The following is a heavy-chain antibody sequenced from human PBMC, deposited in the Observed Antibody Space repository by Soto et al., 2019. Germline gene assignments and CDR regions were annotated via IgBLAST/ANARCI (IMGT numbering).Heavy chain of an antibody. CDR1: GYTFTSYY. D-gene: IGHD2-15*01. J-gene: IGHJ6*02. Sequence: ASVKVSCKASGYTFTSYYMHWVRQAPGQGLEWMGIINPSGGSTSYAQKFQGRVTMTRDTSTSTVYMELNSLRAEDTAVYYCARDTVVVVAATLYGMDVWGQGTTVTVSS. V-gene: IGHV1-46*01. CDR3: ARDTVVVVAATLYGMDV. CDR2: INPSGGST.